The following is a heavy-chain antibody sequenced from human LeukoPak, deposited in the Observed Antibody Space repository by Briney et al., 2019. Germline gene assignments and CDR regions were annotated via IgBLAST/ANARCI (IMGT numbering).Heavy chain of an antibody. CDR3: ARWSPAVAGSEYYFDY. CDR2: IYPSGST. CDR1: SDSINTFY. J-gene: IGHJ4*02. V-gene: IGHV4-4*07. D-gene: IGHD6-19*01. Sequence: PSETLSLTCTISSDSINTFYWSWIRQPAGRGLEWIGRIYPSGSTNYNPSLKSRVTMSVDTSKNQFSLKLSSVTAADTAVYYCARWSPAVAGSEYYFDYWGQGTLVTVSS.